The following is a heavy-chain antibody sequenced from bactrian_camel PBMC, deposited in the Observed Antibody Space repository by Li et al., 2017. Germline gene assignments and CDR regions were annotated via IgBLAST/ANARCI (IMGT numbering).Heavy chain of an antibody. CDR1: GFTFSSYT. CDR2: MPGSGVA. CDR3: VRDWGYADRWYVALGY. J-gene: IGHJ6*01. V-gene: IGHV3S40*01. D-gene: IGHD6*01. Sequence: VQLVESGGGLVQPGGSLRLSCAASGFTFSSYTMTWVRQAPGKGLEWVSAMPGSGVAYYAESAKGRFTLSRDNAKNTVYLQMNSLKPEDTAVYYCVRDWGYADRWYVALGYWTQGTQVTVS.